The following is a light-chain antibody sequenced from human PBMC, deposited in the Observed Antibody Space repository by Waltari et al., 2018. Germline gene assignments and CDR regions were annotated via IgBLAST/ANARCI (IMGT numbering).Light chain of an antibody. CDR3: AAWDDSLNGVV. Sequence: QSVLTQPPSASGTPAQRVTIPCSGSSSNIGSNTVHWYQQLPRTAPKLLIYSNNQRPSGVPDRFSGSKSGTSASLAISGLQSEDEADYYCAAWDDSLNGVVFGGGTKLTVL. V-gene: IGLV1-44*01. J-gene: IGLJ2*01. CDR2: SNN. CDR1: SSNIGSNT.